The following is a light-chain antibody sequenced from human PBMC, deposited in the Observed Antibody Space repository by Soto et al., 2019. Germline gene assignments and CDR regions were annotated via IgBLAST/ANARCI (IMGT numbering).Light chain of an antibody. CDR3: QQRSTWPLT. J-gene: IGKJ4*01. Sequence: EIVLTQSPATLPLSPGERATLSCRASQSVSSYFAWYQQKPGQAPRLLIYAASNRASGIPARFSGSGSGTDFTHSISSLEPEDFAVYYCQQRSTWPLTFGGGTKVEI. CDR1: QSVSSY. CDR2: AAS. V-gene: IGKV3-11*01.